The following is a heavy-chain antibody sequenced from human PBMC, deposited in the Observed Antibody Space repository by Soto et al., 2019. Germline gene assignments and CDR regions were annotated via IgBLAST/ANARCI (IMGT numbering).Heavy chain of an antibody. CDR1: GFTLSSHP. CDR3: AKPILGHWYFDL. V-gene: IGHV3-30*18. J-gene: IGHJ2*01. CDR2: ISSDGSKK. Sequence: QVQLVESGGGVVQPGRSLRLSCAASGFTLSSHPIHWVRQAPGKGLDWVAMISSDGSKKDYADSVKGRFSISRDDSKNTVYLEMNSLRAEDSSVYHCAKPILGHWYFDLWGRGTLVTVSS. D-gene: IGHD3-3*01.